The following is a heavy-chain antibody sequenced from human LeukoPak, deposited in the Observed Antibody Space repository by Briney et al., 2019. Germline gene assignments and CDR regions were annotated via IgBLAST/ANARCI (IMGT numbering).Heavy chain of an antibody. CDR2: IYYSGST. D-gene: IGHD6-13*01. J-gene: IGHJ5*02. Sequence: PSQTLSLTCTVSGGSISSSSYYWGWIRQPPGKGLEWIGSIYYSGSTYYNPSLKSRVTISVDTSKNQFSLKLSSVTAADTAVYYCARDPLAAAGTMREYWWFDPWGQGTLVTVSS. CDR1: GGSISSSSYY. CDR3: ARDPLAAAGTMREYWWFDP. V-gene: IGHV4-39*07.